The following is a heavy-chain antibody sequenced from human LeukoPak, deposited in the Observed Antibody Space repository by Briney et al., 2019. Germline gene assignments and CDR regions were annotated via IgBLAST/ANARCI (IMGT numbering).Heavy chain of an antibody. J-gene: IGHJ4*02. CDR3: AKDRPGAYTYYYDSSGPVDY. Sequence: GGSLRLSCAASGFTFSSYAMSWVRQAPGKGLEWVSAISGSGGSTYYADSVKDRFTISRDNSKNTLYLQMNSLRAEDTAVYYCAKDRPGAYTYYYDSSGPVDYWGQGTLVTVSS. D-gene: IGHD3-22*01. CDR1: GFTFSSYA. CDR2: ISGSGGST. V-gene: IGHV3-23*01.